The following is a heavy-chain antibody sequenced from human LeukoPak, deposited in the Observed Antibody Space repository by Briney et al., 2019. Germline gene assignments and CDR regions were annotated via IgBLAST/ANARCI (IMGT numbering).Heavy chain of an antibody. V-gene: IGHV3-23*01. J-gene: IGHJ4*02. Sequence: GGSLRLSCAASGFTSSSYAMSWVRQAPGKGLEWVSAISGSGGSTYYADSVKGRFTISRDNSKNTLYLQMNSLRAEDTAVYYCAKGVRFLEWLLHFDYWGQGTLVTVSS. CDR3: AKGVRFLEWLLHFDY. CDR2: ISGSGGST. D-gene: IGHD3-3*01. CDR1: GFTSSSYA.